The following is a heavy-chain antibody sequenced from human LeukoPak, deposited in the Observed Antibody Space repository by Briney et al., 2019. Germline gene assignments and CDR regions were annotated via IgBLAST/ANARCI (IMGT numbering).Heavy chain of an antibody. J-gene: IGHJ6*02. CDR1: GGSISSGGYY. Sequence: SETLSLTCTVSGGSISSGGYYWSWIRQHPGKGLEWIGYIYYSGSTYYNPSLKSRVTISVDTSKNQFSLKLSSVTAADTAVCYCARDHQQRAAGTSMWDYYYGMDVWGQGTTVTVSS. D-gene: IGHD6-13*01. CDR2: IYYSGST. CDR3: ARDHQQRAAGTSMWDYYYGMDV. V-gene: IGHV4-31*03.